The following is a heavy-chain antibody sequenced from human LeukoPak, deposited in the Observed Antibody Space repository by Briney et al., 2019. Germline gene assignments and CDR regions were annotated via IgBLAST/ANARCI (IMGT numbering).Heavy chain of an antibody. CDR3: ARGRPESPFDP. J-gene: IGHJ5*02. V-gene: IGHV1-18*01. Sequence: AASVTVSCKASGYTFTSYGISWVRQAPGQGLEWMGWISAYNGNTNYAQKLQGRVTMTTDTSTSTAYMELSSLRSDDTAIYYCARGRPESPFDPWGQGTLVTVSS. D-gene: IGHD1-1*01. CDR1: GYTFTSYG. CDR2: ISAYNGNT.